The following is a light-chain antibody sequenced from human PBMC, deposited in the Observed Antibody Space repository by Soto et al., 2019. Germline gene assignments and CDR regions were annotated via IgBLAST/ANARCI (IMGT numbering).Light chain of an antibody. J-gene: IGKJ5*01. Sequence: DIQLTQSPSFLSASVGDSVTITCRASRGISSYLAWYQQKPGKAPKLLIYAASTLQTGVPSRFSGSGSGTEFTLTISSLQPEDFATYYCQQLNSYLITFGQGTRLEI. CDR2: AAS. CDR1: RGISSY. CDR3: QQLNSYLIT. V-gene: IGKV1-9*01.